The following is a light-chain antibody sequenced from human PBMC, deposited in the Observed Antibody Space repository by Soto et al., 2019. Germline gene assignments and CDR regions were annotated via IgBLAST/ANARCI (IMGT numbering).Light chain of an antibody. V-gene: IGKV1-27*01. CDR1: QSVSGW. Sequence: DIQMTQSPSTLSASVGDTVTVTCRASQSVSGWLAWYQQKPGKVPKLLIYAASTLQSGVPSRFSGSGSGTDFTLTISSLQPEDVATYYCQKYNSALLTFGGGTKVDI. J-gene: IGKJ4*01. CDR3: QKYNSALLT. CDR2: AAS.